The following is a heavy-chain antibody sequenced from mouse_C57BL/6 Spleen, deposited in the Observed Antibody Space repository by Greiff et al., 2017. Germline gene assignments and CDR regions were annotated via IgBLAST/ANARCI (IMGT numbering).Heavy chain of an antibody. V-gene: IGHV1-72*01. D-gene: IGHD2-3*01. CDR3: ARWGYDGYYDYYAMDY. CDR1: GYTFTSYW. CDR2: FDPNSGGT. Sequence: VQLQQPGAELVKPGASVKLCCKASGYTFTSYWMHWVKQRPGRGLEWSGRFDPNSGGTKYNEKFKSKATLTVDKPSSTAYMQLSSLTSEDAAVYYCARWGYDGYYDYYAMDYWGQGTSVTVSS. J-gene: IGHJ4*01.